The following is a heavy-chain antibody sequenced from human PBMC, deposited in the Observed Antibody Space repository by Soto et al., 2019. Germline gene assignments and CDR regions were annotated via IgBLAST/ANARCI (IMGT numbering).Heavy chain of an antibody. CDR1: GGSISSGGYY. V-gene: IGHV4-31*03. CDR3: ASLRYFDWLNY. Sequence: SETLSLTCTVSGGSISSGGYYWSWIRQHPGKGPEWIGYIYYSGSTYYNPSLKSRVTISVDTSKNQFSLKLSSVTAADTAVYYCASLRYFDWLNYWGQGTLVTVSS. CDR2: IYYSGST. D-gene: IGHD3-9*01. J-gene: IGHJ4*02.